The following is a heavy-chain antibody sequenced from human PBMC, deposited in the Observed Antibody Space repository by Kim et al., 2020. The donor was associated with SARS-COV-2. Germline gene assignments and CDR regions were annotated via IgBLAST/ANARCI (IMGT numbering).Heavy chain of an antibody. Sequence: GGSLRLSCAASGFTFDDYAMHWVRQAPGKGLEWVSGISWNSGSIGYADSVKGRFTISRDNAKNSLYLQMNSLRAEDTALYYCAKGSSQYGSGSYWDDWFDPWGQGTLVTVSS. J-gene: IGHJ5*02. CDR3: AKGSSQYGSGSYWDDWFDP. CDR2: ISWNSGSI. D-gene: IGHD3-10*01. V-gene: IGHV3-9*01. CDR1: GFTFDDYA.